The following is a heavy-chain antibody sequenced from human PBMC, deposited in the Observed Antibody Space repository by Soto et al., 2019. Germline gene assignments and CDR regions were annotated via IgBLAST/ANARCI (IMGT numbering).Heavy chain of an antibody. CDR2: INAGNGNT. CDR3: ARERVGITGTTAYYYGMDV. CDR1: GYTFTSYA. V-gene: IGHV1-3*01. D-gene: IGHD1-7*01. Sequence: EASVKVSCKASGYTFTSYAMHWVRQAPGQRLEWMGWINAGNGNTKYSQKFQGRVTITRDTSASTAYMELSSLRSEDTAVYYCARERVGITGTTAYYYGMDVWGQGTTVTVSS. J-gene: IGHJ6*02.